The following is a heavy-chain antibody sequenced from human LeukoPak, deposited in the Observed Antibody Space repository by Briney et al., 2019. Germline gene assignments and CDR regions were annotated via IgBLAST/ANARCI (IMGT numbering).Heavy chain of an antibody. Sequence: GGSLRLSCAASGFTFSDYYMSWIRQAPGKGLEWVSYISSSGSTIYYADSVKGRFTISRDNAKNSLYLQMNSLRAEDTAVYYCATNFLYYSGSGSSYYYMDVWGKGTTVTVSS. CDR2: ISSSGSTI. J-gene: IGHJ6*03. V-gene: IGHV3-11*04. CDR3: ATNFLYYSGSGSSYYYMDV. D-gene: IGHD3-10*01. CDR1: GFTFSDYY.